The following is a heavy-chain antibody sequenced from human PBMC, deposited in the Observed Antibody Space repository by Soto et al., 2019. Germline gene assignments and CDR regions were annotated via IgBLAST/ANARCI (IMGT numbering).Heavy chain of an antibody. CDR2: VYYSGYT. CDR3: ARGLAPVELEY. D-gene: IGHD6-19*01. V-gene: IGHV4-59*01. Sequence: PSETLSLTCTVSGGSMSPYYWSWIRQAPGVGLEWIAYVYYSGYTHYNPSLKSRVTISVDTSKNQFSLKLTSVTAADTAVYYCARGLAPVELEYWGPGALVTVSS. CDR1: GGSMSPYY. J-gene: IGHJ4*02.